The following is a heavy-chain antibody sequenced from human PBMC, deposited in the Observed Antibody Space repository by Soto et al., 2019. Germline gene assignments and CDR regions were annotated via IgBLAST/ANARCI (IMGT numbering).Heavy chain of an antibody. Sequence: EVQLLESGGGLVQPGGSLRLSCAASGFTFSSYAMSWVRQAPGKGLEWVSAISGSGGSTYYADSVKGRFTISRDNTKNTLYMQMNSLRAEDTDVYYCAKDQACSGGSCYSGNWFDPWGQGPLVTVSS. CDR3: AKDQACSGGSCYSGNWFDP. CDR1: GFTFSSYA. V-gene: IGHV3-23*01. D-gene: IGHD2-15*01. CDR2: ISGSGGST. J-gene: IGHJ5*02.